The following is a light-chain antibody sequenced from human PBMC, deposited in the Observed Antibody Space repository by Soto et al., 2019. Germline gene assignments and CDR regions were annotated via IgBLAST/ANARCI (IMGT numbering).Light chain of an antibody. Sequence: DIQMTQSPSTLSASVGDRVTITCPASESINRRLAWYQQKPGSAPKLLIYKSSTLESGVPSRFSGSGYGTEFTLTISGLQPDDFATYYCQRFDTSNAMYFFGPGTKVDIK. V-gene: IGKV1-5*03. CDR1: ESINRR. J-gene: IGKJ2*01. CDR2: KSS. CDR3: QRFDTSNAMYF.